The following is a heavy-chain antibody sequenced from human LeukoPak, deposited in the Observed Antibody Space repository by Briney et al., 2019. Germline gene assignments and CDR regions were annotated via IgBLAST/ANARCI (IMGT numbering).Heavy chain of an antibody. CDR2: IYYSGSA. V-gene: IGHV4-39*01. CDR1: GGSISSSSYY. CDR3: ARMKPYYYDRPDAFDI. J-gene: IGHJ3*02. Sequence: SETLSLTCTVSGGSISSSSYYWGWIRQPPGKGLEWIVSIYYSGSAYYNPSRKSRVTISVDTSKNKFSLKLSSVTAADTAVYYCARMKPYYYDRPDAFDIWGQGTMVTVSS. D-gene: IGHD3-22*01.